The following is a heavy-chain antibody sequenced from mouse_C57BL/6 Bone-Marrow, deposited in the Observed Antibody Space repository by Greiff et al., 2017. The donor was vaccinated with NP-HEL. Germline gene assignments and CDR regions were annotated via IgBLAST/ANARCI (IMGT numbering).Heavy chain of an antibody. D-gene: IGHD1-1*01. Sequence: EVKLQESGPGLVKPSQSLSLTCSVTGYSIISGYYWNWIRQFPGNKLAWMAYISYDGSNNYNPSLKNRISITRDISKNQCFLKLTSVTTEDTATYYCAREGGYYGSPFAYWGQGTLVTVSA. J-gene: IGHJ3*01. V-gene: IGHV3-6*01. CDR1: GYSIISGYY. CDR3: AREGGYYGSPFAY. CDR2: ISYDGSN.